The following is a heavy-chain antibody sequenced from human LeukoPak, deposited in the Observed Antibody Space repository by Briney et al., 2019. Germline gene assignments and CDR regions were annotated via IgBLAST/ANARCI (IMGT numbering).Heavy chain of an antibody. CDR1: GFTFSSHW. J-gene: IGHJ4*02. V-gene: IGHV3-7*01. CDR3: ARETHYYGSGSYASPRMIRLQRGYYFDY. CDR2: IRQDGSEK. D-gene: IGHD3-10*01. Sequence: GGSLRLSCAASGFTFSSHWMCWVRQAPGKGLEWVANIRQDGSEKYYVDSVKGRFTISRDNAKNSLYLQMNSLRAEDTAVYYCARETHYYGSGSYASPRMIRLQRGYYFDYWGQGTPVTVSS.